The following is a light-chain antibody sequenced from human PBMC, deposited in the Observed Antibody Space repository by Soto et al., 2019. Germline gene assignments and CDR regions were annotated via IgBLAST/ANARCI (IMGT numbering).Light chain of an antibody. Sequence: QSVLTQPPSASGTPGQRVTISCSGSSSNIGSNYVYWYQQLPGTAPKLLIYRNNQRPSGVPDRFSGSKSGTSASLAISGLRSQDEAYYYCQSYDSTLSGSRVFGGGTKLTVL. CDR3: QSYDSTLSGSRV. J-gene: IGLJ3*02. CDR2: RNN. V-gene: IGLV1-47*01. CDR1: SSNIGSNY.